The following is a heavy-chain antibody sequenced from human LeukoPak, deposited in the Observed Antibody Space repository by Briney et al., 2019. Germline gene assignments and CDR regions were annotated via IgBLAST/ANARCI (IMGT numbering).Heavy chain of an antibody. V-gene: IGHV3-30*02. Sequence: GGSLRLSCAASGFTFSTYGIHWVRQAPGKGLEWVALIRFDGINKFYADSVKGRFTVSRDNSKNTLYLQMNSLRVEDTAVYYCARDRHIAAAGYYFDYWGQGTLVTVSS. CDR3: ARDRHIAAAGYYFDY. CDR1: GFTFSTYG. D-gene: IGHD6-25*01. CDR2: IRFDGINK. J-gene: IGHJ4*02.